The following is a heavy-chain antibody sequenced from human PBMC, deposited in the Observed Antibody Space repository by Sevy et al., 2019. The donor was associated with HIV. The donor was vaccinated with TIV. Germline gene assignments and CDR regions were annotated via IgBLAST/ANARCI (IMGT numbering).Heavy chain of an antibody. CDR1: GFTFSNYA. J-gene: IGHJ4*02. Sequence: GGSLRLSCGASGFTFSNYAMSWVRQAPGKGPEWVSGINNGGSTYYADSVKGRFTISRDNSKKMVFLQMNSMRAEDTAVYYCASGDTTMNTDLDYCGQGALVTSSS. V-gene: IGHV3-23*01. D-gene: IGHD5-18*01. CDR2: INNGGST. CDR3: ASGDTTMNTDLDY.